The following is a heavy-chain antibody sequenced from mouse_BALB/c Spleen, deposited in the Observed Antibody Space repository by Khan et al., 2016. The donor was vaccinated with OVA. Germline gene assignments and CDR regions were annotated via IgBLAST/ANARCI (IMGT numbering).Heavy chain of an antibody. D-gene: IGHD6-1*01. CDR3: ATSYVCGYYFDY. Sequence: EVELVESGGDLVQPGGSRKLSCAASGFTFSSYGMHWVRQAPEKGLEWVAYISGDSNTIYYADTVKGRFTISRDNPRNTLFLQWTSLMAEDKAMYYCATSYVCGYYFDYWGRGTTLTVSS. CDR1: GFTFSSYG. CDR2: ISGDSNTI. V-gene: IGHV5-17*02. J-gene: IGHJ2*01.